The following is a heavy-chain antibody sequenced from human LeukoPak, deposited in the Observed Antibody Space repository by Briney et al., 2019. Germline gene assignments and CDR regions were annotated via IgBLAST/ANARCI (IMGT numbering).Heavy chain of an antibody. CDR3: ARHPAADGLNWFDP. CDR1: GGSMNRYY. Sequence: PSETLSLTCTVSGGSMNRYYWSWIRQSPGKGLEWIGYIYSSGSTSYNPSLKSRATISVDTSKNQFSLRLTSVTAADTAVYYCARHPAADGLNWFDPWGQGTLVTVSS. CDR2: IYSSGST. J-gene: IGHJ5*02. D-gene: IGHD6-13*01. V-gene: IGHV4-59*08.